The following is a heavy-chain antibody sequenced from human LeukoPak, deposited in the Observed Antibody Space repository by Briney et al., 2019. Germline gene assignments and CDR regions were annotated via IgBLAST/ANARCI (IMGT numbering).Heavy chain of an antibody. D-gene: IGHD2-15*01. J-gene: IGHJ3*02. CDR2: SRNKANSYST. V-gene: IGHV3-72*01. CDR1: GFSSRDNY. Sequence: GRTLTLSCAVSGFSSRDNYMDWVRQAPGKGLEWVGRSRNKANSYSTEYAASVKGRFTISRDESKNSMYLQMNSLKTEDTAVYFCARRISGAFDIWGQGTMVTVSS. CDR3: ARRISGAFDI.